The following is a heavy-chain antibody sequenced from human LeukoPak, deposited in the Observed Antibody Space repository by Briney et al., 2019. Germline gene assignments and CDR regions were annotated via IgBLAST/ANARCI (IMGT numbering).Heavy chain of an antibody. V-gene: IGHV3-48*01. CDR2: ISSSSSTI. Sequence: GGSLRLSCAASGFTFSSYSMNWVSQAPGKGLEWVSYISSSSSTIYYADSVKGRFTISRDNAKNSLYLQMNSLRAEDTAVYYCASAYDYVWGSYRSFDYWGQGTLVTVSS. CDR3: ASAYDYVWGSYRSFDY. J-gene: IGHJ4*02. CDR1: GFTFSSYS. D-gene: IGHD3-16*02.